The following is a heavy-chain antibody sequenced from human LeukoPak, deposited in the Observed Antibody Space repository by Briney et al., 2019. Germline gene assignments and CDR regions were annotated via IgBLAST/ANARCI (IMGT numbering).Heavy chain of an antibody. V-gene: IGHV5-51*01. J-gene: IGHJ3*01. CDR2: IFVGGSGA. CDR1: GYYFANSW. Sequence: GESLKISCKGSGYYFANSWIGWVRQMPGKGLEYMGIIFVGGSGARYGPSFQGQVTISADRSISTAYLQWSGLKASDTAMYYCASVVPGNGGNTFDVWGQGTMVTISS. CDR3: ASVVPGNGGNTFDV. D-gene: IGHD6-19*01.